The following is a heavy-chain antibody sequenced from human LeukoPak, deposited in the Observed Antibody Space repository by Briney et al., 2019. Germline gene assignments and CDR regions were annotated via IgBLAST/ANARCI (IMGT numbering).Heavy chain of an antibody. CDR3: AKHAVRSGRSRLDY. Sequence: PGESLRLSCAASGFTFSSYAMSWVRQAPGKGLEWVSAISGSGGSTYYADSVKGRFTISRDNSKNTLYLQMNSLRAEDTAVYYCAKHAVRSGRSRLDYWGQGTLVTVSS. J-gene: IGHJ4*02. CDR2: ISGSGGST. V-gene: IGHV3-23*01. D-gene: IGHD1-26*01. CDR1: GFTFSSYA.